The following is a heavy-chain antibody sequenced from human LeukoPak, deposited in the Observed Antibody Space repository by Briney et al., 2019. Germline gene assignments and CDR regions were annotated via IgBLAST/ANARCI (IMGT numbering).Heavy chain of an antibody. J-gene: IGHJ4*03. CDR1: GGSFTGYY. CDR3: ARGPTISETGYFDY. V-gene: IGHV4-34*01. CDR2: VNHRGDT. Sequence: SETLSLTCAVYGGSFTGYYWSWIRQSPGKGLQWIAEVNHRGDTNYNPSVKGRVTISVDTSKNQFSLKVTSLTAADTAVYYCARGPTISETGYFDYWGPGTLVTVSS. D-gene: IGHD1-1*01.